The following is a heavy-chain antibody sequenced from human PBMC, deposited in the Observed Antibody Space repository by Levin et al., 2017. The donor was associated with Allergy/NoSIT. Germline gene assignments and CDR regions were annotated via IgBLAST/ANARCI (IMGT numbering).Heavy chain of an antibody. Sequence: SETLSLTCIVSGGPVSGYYWSWIRQPRGKGLEWIGNMYDSAHTNYNPSLKSRVTISIDTSKNQFSLRVSSVTAADTAVYYCARDASGGHFDSWGQGTLVSVSS. D-gene: IGHD3-16*01. CDR3: ARDASGGHFDS. J-gene: IGHJ4*02. CDR2: MYDSAHT. CDR1: GGPVSGYY. V-gene: IGHV4-59*02.